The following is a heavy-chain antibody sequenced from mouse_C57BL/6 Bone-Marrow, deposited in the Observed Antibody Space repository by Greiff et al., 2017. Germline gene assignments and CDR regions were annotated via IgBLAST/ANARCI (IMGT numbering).Heavy chain of an antibody. CDR3: ARRDYGSSYEGFAY. CDR1: GYAFSSYW. V-gene: IGHV1-80*01. D-gene: IGHD1-1*01. Sequence: QVQLKQSGAELVKPGASVKISCKASGYAFSSYWMNWVKQRPGKGLEWIGQIYPGDGDTNYNGKFKGKATLTADKSSSTAYMQLSSLTSEDSAVYFCARRDYGSSYEGFAYWGQGTLVTVSA. CDR2: IYPGDGDT. J-gene: IGHJ3*01.